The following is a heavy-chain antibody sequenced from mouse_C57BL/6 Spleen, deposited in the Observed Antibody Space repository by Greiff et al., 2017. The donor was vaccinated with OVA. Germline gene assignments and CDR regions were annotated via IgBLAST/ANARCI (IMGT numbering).Heavy chain of an antibody. Sequence: QVQLQQSGAELVRPGASVKLSCKASGYTFTDYYINWVKQRPGQGLEWIARIYPGSGNTYYNEKFKGKATLTAEKSSSTAYMQLSSLTSEDSAVYFCAKGLPTEGFAYWGQGTLVTVSA. CDR1: GYTFTDYY. V-gene: IGHV1-76*01. J-gene: IGHJ3*01. CDR2: IYPGSGNT. D-gene: IGHD2-2*01. CDR3: AKGLPTEGFAY.